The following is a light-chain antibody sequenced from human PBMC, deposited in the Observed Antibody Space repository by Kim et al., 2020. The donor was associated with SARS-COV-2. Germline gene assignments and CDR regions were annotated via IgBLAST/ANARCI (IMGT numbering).Light chain of an antibody. CDR3: SSYAGTNNLI. V-gene: IGLV2-8*01. CDR2: EVN. CDR1: SSDVGAYNY. Sequence: QSVAISCTGTSSDVGAYNYVSWYQQHPGKAPTLMIYEVNKRPSGVPDRFSGSKSGNTASLTVSGLQAEDEADYYCSSYAGTNNLIFGGGTQLTVL. J-gene: IGLJ2*01.